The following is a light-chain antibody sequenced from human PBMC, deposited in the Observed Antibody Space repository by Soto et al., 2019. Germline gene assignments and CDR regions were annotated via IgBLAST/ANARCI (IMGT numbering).Light chain of an antibody. V-gene: IGKV3-15*01. CDR1: QSVDSK. Sequence: EIVMTQSPATLSVSPGERATLSCRAIQSVDSKLAWYQQKPGQGPRLLIYGASSMATGIPARFRGSGSGTEFTLTISSLQSEDFAVYYCQHYSTWLWTFGQGTKVEIK. CDR3: QHYSTWLWT. J-gene: IGKJ1*01. CDR2: GAS.